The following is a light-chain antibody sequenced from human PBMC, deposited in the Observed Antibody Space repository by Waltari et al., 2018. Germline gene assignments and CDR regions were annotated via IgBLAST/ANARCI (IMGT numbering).Light chain of an antibody. V-gene: IGLV2-14*04. CDR2: DVT. CDR3: TSFSTISTSL. Sequence: YKKQSGKAAKLMIDDVTERPSGGSNRFSGSKSGNTASLTISGLQADDEADYYCTSFSTISTSLFGGGTKVTVL. J-gene: IGLJ3*02.